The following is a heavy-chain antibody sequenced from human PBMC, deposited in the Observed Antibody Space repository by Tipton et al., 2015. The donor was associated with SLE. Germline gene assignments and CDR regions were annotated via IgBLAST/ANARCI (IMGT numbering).Heavy chain of an antibody. CDR1: DDSISGSYY. V-gene: IGHV4-61*02. Sequence: TLSLTCTVSDDSISGSYYWSWIRQPAGKGLEWIGRISSTGITNYNPSLKSRVTISVDASKNQFSLKLNSVTAADTAVYYCVRENWGLDYWGQGTVVTVSS. D-gene: IGHD7-27*01. CDR2: ISSTGIT. J-gene: IGHJ4*02. CDR3: VRENWGLDY.